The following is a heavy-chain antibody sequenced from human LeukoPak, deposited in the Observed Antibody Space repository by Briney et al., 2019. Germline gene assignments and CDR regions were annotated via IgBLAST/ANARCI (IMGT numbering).Heavy chain of an antibody. J-gene: IGHJ4*02. CDR1: GFTFSSYA. Sequence: PGGSLRLSCAAPGFTFSSYAMSWVRRAPGKGLEWVSAISGNGGSTYYADSVQGRFTISRDNSKNTLFLQMNSLRVEDTAVYYCAKGGGSTTFFPDSLFDYWGQGTLVSVSS. CDR2: ISGNGGST. CDR3: AKGGGSTTFFPDSLFDY. V-gene: IGHV3-23*01. D-gene: IGHD2-2*01.